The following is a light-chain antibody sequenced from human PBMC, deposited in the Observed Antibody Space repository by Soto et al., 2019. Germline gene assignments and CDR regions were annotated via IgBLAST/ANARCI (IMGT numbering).Light chain of an antibody. J-gene: IGKJ1*01. V-gene: IGKV1-12*01. CDR3: QQFSSFPQT. CDR2: GAT. CDR1: QSLNSL. Sequence: DIQMTQSPSTLSASVGDRVTITCRASQSLNSLLAWYQQKPGRAPKLLIYGATNLQSGVPSRFSGGGSGTDFTLTITSLQPEDFATYYCQQFSSFPQTFGQGTKVDIK.